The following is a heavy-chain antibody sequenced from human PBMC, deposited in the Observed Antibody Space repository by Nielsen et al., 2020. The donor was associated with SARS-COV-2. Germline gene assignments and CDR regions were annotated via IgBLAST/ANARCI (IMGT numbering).Heavy chain of an antibody. CDR3: ARRGGIRWPDY. J-gene: IGHJ4*02. Sequence: SATLSLTCTVSGGSISSSSYYWGWIRQPPGKGLEWIGSIYYSGSTYYNPSLKSRVTISVDTSKNQFSLKLSSVTAADTAVYYCARRGGIRWPDYWGQGTLVTVSS. D-gene: IGHD4-23*01. V-gene: IGHV4-39*01. CDR2: IYYSGST. CDR1: GGSISSSSYY.